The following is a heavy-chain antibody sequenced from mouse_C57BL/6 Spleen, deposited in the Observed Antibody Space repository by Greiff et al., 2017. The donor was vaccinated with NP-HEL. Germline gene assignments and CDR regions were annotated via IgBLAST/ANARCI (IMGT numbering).Heavy chain of an antibody. Sequence: EVQRVESGGGLVKPGGSLKLSCAASGFTFSDYGMHWVRQAPEKGLEWVAYISSGSSTIYYADTVKGRFTISRDNAKNTLFLQMTSLRSEDTAMYYCARDYYDYEESWFAYWGQGTLVTVSA. V-gene: IGHV5-17*01. CDR3: ARDYYDYEESWFAY. CDR1: GFTFSDYG. J-gene: IGHJ3*01. CDR2: ISSGSSTI. D-gene: IGHD2-4*01.